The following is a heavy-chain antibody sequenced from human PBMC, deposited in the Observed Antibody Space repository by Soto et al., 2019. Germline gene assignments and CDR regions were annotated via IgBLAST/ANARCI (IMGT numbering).Heavy chain of an antibody. J-gene: IGHJ4*02. CDR3: ARESEDLSSNLDY. Sequence: GGSLRLSCAASGFTFTRYSMNWVRQAPGKWLEWVASISSTTNYIYYGESLKGRLTISRDNAKNSMYLQMNTLRAEDTAVYYCARESEDLSSNLDYWGQGXLVTVSS. CDR1: GFTFTRYS. CDR2: ISSTTNYI. V-gene: IGHV3-21*06.